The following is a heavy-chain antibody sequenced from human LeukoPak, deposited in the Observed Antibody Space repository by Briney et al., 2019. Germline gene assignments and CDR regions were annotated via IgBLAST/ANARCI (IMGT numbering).Heavy chain of an antibody. CDR2: ISSNGIST. Sequence: PGGSLRLSCSASGFTFTNYPMHWVRQAPGKGLEFVSSISSNGISTYYADSVKGRFTISRDNFKNTLYLEMNSLRAEDTALYYCAKDRGRWAFDYWGQGTLVTVSS. D-gene: IGHD1-26*01. CDR1: GFTFTNYP. J-gene: IGHJ4*02. V-gene: IGHV3-64*04. CDR3: AKDRGRWAFDY.